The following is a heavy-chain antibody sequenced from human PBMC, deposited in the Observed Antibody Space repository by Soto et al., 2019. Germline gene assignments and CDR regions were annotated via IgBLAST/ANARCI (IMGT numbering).Heavy chain of an antibody. CDR1: GYSPTSYW. CDR3: ARRHLNFDEGVFDI. V-gene: IGHV5-51*01. Sequence: GESLKISCQGSGYSPTSYWIGWVRQMPGKGLEWMGIIYPGDSDTRYSPSFQGQVTISADKSISTAYLQWSSLKASDTAMYYCARRHLNFDEGVFDIWGQGTMVTVSS. J-gene: IGHJ3*02. CDR2: IYPGDSDT. D-gene: IGHD3-9*01.